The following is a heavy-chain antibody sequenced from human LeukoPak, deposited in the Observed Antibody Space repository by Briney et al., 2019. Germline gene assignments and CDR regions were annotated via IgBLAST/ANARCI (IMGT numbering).Heavy chain of an antibody. CDR3: ARHFRRDYPDSGSSQYFHYIDV. D-gene: IGHD3-10*01. V-gene: IGHV4-4*09. CDR1: GGSMSDHY. Sequence: PSGILSLTCAVSGGSMSDHYWSWIRQTPGTTLEWIGYIYATGNTNYSPSLKGRVTISLDTSKNHFSLRLRSVTAADTALYYCARHFRRDYPDSGSSQYFHYIDVWGKGTTVVVSS. CDR2: IYATGNT. J-gene: IGHJ6*03.